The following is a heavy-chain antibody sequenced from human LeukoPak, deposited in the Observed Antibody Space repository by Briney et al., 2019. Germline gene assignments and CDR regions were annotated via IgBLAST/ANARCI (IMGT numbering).Heavy chain of an antibody. D-gene: IGHD3-9*01. V-gene: IGHV3-23*01. CDR2: ISGSGGST. CDR3: AKGYSYYDIWGYFGY. Sequence: GGSLRLSCAASGFTFSSYAMSWVRQAPGKGLEWVSAISGSGGSTYYADSVKGRFTISRDNSKNTLYLQMNSLRAEDTAVYYCAKGYSYYDIWGYFGYWGQGTLVTVSS. J-gene: IGHJ4*02. CDR1: GFTFSSYA.